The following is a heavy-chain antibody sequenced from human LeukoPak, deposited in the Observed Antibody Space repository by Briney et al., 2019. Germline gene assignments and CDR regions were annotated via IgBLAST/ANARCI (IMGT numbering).Heavy chain of an antibody. D-gene: IGHD6-13*01. V-gene: IGHV3-21*01. CDR3: ARDQYLAARYYMDV. Sequence: GGSLRLSCAASGFTFSSYSMNWVRQAPGKGLEWVSSISSSSSYIYYADSVKGRFTISRNNAKNSLYLQMNSLRAEDTAVYYCARDQYLAARYYMDVWGKGTTVTVSS. CDR1: GFTFSSYS. J-gene: IGHJ6*03. CDR2: ISSSSSYI.